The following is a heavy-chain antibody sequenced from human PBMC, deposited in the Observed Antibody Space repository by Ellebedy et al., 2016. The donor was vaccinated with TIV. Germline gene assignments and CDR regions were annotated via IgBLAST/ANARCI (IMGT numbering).Heavy chain of an antibody. Sequence: GESLKISCAVAGFTFSSYEMNWVRQAPGKGLEWISYLSNSGSSTQYADSVKGRFTISRDNAENSVDLQMNSLKAEDTAVYYCVKLGSPLRLDWGQGTLVTVSS. CDR2: LSNSGSST. CDR3: VKLGSPLRLD. V-gene: IGHV3-48*03. D-gene: IGHD3-16*01. CDR1: GFTFSSYE. J-gene: IGHJ4*02.